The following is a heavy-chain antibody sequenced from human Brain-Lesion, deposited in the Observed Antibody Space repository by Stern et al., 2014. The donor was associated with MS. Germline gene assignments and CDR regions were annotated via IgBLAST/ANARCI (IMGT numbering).Heavy chain of an antibody. CDR3: ARGRVVPGFQYYATDV. Sequence: QVQLVQSGPGLVKPSQTLSLSCTVSGGSISSGGYYWSWIRQPAGKGLEWIGRIFNSGSTSHNPSLTSRVPISKDTTKNQFSLRLNSKTAADTAVYYCARGRVVPGFQYYATDVWGQGTTVIVSS. CDR2: IFNSGST. V-gene: IGHV4-61*02. J-gene: IGHJ6*02. D-gene: IGHD2-2*01. CDR1: GGSISSGGYY.